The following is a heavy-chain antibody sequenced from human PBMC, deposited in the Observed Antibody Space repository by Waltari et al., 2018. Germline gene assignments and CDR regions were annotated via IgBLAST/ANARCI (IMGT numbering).Heavy chain of an antibody. CDR2: INHSGST. J-gene: IGHJ4*02. D-gene: IGHD3-16*02. CDR3: ARDLTTDDYVWGSYRYIRKKEPGFDY. Sequence: QVQLQQWGAGLLKPSETLSLTCAVYGGSFSGYYWSWIRQPPGKGLEWIGEINHSGSTNYNPSLKSRVTISVDTSKNQFSLKLSSVTAADTAVYYCARDLTTDDYVWGSYRYIRKKEPGFDYWGQGTLVTVSS. V-gene: IGHV4-34*01. CDR1: GGSFSGYY.